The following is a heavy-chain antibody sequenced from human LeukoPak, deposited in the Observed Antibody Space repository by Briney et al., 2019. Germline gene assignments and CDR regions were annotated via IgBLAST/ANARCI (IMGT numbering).Heavy chain of an antibody. CDR1: GYTFTSYD. Sequence: ASVKVSCKASGYTFTSYDINWVRQATGQGLEWMGWMNPNSGNTGYAQKFQGRVTITRNTSISTAYMELSSLRSEDTAVYYCARAYYYDSSGYSPLGYWGQGTLVTVSS. V-gene: IGHV1-8*03. D-gene: IGHD3-22*01. CDR2: MNPNSGNT. CDR3: ARAYYYDSSGYSPLGY. J-gene: IGHJ4*02.